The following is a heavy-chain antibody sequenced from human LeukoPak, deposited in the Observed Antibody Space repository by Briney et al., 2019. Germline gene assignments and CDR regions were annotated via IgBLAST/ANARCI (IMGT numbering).Heavy chain of an antibody. D-gene: IGHD5-24*01. CDR1: GLTFRSYW. V-gene: IGHV3-7*01. J-gene: IGHJ4*02. Sequence: GSLRLSCVVSGLTFRSYWMSWVRQAPGKGLEWVANINQEGSEKYFVDSVKGRFTISRDNAKNSLHLQMNTLRAEDTAVYYCARERDGRFFDYWGQGTLVTVSS. CDR2: INQEGSEK. CDR3: ARERDGRFFDY.